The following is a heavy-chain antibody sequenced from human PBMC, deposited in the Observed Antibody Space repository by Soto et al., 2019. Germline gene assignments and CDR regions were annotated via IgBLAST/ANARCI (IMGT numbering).Heavy chain of an antibody. V-gene: IGHV3-30-3*01. D-gene: IGHD6-19*01. CDR1: GFTFSSYA. J-gene: IGHJ4*02. CDR3: AREYSSGWYSDY. CDR2: ISYDGSNK. Sequence: QVQLVESGGGVVQPGRSLRLSCAASGFTFSSYAMLWVRQAPGKGLEWVAVISYDGSNKYYADSVKGRFTISRDNSKNTLYLQMNSLRAEDTAVYYCAREYSSGWYSDYWGQGTLVTVSS.